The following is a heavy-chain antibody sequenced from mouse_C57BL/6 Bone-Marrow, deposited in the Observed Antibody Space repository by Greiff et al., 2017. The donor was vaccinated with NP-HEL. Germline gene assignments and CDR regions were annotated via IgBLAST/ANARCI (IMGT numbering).Heavy chain of an antibody. V-gene: IGHV1-55*01. CDR1: GYTFTSYW. J-gene: IGHJ1*03. CDR3: ALYYYGSSWYFDV. D-gene: IGHD1-1*01. Sequence: QVQLQQPGAELVKPGASVKLSCKASGYTFTSYWITWVMQRPGQGLEWIGDIYPGSGSTNYNEKFKSKATLTVDTSSSTAYMQRSSLTSEDSAVYYCALYYYGSSWYFDVWGKGTTVTVSS. CDR2: IYPGSGST.